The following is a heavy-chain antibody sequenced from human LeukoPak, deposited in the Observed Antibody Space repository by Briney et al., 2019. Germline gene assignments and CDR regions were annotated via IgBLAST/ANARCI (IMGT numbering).Heavy chain of an antibody. V-gene: IGHV3-23*01. CDR3: AKVIGREYDFWSGYLFDY. D-gene: IGHD3-3*01. J-gene: IGHJ4*02. CDR2: ISGSGGST. Sequence: GGSLRLSCAASGFTFSSYAMSWVRQAPGKGLEWVSGISGSGGSTFYADSVKGRFTISRDNSKNTLYLQMNSLRAEDTAVYYCAKVIGREYDFWSGYLFDYWGQGTLVTVSS. CDR1: GFTFSSYA.